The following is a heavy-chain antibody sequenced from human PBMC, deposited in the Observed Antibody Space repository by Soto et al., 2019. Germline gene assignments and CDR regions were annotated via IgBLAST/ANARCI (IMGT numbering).Heavy chain of an antibody. CDR2: IYPGDSDT. J-gene: IGHJ6*02. V-gene: IGHV5-51*01. CDR3: ARQAAAGKYYYAMDV. CDR1: GYSFTTYW. D-gene: IGHD6-13*01. Sequence: GESLKLSCKGSGYSFTTYWIGWVRQMPGKGLEGMAIIYPGDSDTRYSPSLQGQVTISADKSINTTYLQWSSLKASDTAIYYCARQAAAGKYYYAMDVWGQGTTVTVSS.